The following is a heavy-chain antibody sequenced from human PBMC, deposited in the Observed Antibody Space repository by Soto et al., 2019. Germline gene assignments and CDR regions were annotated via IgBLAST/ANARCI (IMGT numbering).Heavy chain of an antibody. V-gene: IGHV3-23*01. D-gene: IGHD6-13*01. CDR1: GFTFSSYA. CDR2: ISGSGGST. J-gene: IGHJ4*02. Sequence: GGSLRLSCAASGFTFSSYAMSWVRQAPGKGLEWVSAISGSGGSTYYADSGKGRFTISRDNSKNTLYLQMNSLRAEDTAVYYCAKLRGSSSWGRDFDYWGQGTLVTVSS. CDR3: AKLRGSSSWGRDFDY.